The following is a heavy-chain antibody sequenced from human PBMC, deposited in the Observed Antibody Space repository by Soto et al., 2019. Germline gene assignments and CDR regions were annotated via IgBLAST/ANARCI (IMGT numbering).Heavy chain of an antibody. V-gene: IGHV1-3*01. CDR3: ARWDVFNAFDI. J-gene: IGHJ3*02. CDR2: IKPGNGDT. Sequence: ASVKVSCKASGYTFTSYSVHWVRQAPGQSLEWMGWIKPGNGDTKYSRNFQDRVTFTRDTSANIVFMEVTSLTSEDTAVYYCARWDVFNAFDIWGQGTLVTVSS. D-gene: IGHD3-16*01. CDR1: GYTFTSYS.